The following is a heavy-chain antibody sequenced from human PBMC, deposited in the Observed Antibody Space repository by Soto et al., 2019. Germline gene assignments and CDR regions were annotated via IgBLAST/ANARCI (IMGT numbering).Heavy chain of an antibody. J-gene: IGHJ4*02. CDR2: INHSGST. V-gene: IGHV4-34*01. Sequence: SETLSLTCAVYGGSLSGYYWSWIRQPPGKGLEWIGEINHSGSTNYNPSLKSRVTISVDTSKNQFSLKLSSVTAADTAVYYCAREVDTAMVLDYWGQGTLVTVSS. CDR3: AREVDTAMVLDY. D-gene: IGHD5-18*01. CDR1: GGSLSGYY.